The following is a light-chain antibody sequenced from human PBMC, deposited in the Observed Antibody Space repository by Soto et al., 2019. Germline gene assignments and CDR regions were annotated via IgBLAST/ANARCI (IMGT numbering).Light chain of an antibody. CDR2: DVR. CDR1: SSDIGGYNY. J-gene: IGLJ2*01. Sequence: QSALTQPASVSGSPGQSITISCTGTSSDIGGYNYVSWYQHHPGKAPKLMIHDVRDRPSGVSNHFSGSKSGNTASLTISGLQVEDEADYYCSSYRTGITEVFGGGTKLTVL. CDR3: SSYRTGITEV. V-gene: IGLV2-14*03.